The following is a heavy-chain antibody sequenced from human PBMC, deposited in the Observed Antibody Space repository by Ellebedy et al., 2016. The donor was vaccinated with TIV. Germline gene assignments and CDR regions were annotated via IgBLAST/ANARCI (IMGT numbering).Heavy chain of an antibody. V-gene: IGHV3-53*01. CDR3: ARDPYGGNLLVS. Sequence: GESLKISCAASGFTVSSNYMTWVRQAPGKGLEWVSVIYSGGSTYYADSVKGRFTISRDNSKNTLYLQMNSLRAEDTAVYYCARDPYGGNLLVSWGQGTLVTVSS. J-gene: IGHJ5*02. D-gene: IGHD4-23*01. CDR1: GFTVSSNY. CDR2: IYSGGST.